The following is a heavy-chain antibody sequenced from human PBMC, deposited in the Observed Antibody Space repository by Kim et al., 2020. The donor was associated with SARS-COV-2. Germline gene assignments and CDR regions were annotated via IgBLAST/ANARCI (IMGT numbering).Heavy chain of an antibody. CDR3: SAGTTYYWDY. J-gene: IGHJ4*02. CDR1: GFPFSRHA. D-gene: IGHD3-10*01. CDR2: IGSTGGT. V-gene: IGHV3-23*01. Sequence: GGSLRLSCAASGFPFSRHAMSWARQAAGKGLEWVSAIGSTGGTYYADPAKGRFTISRDNSKNTLYLQLNSLRAEDTAVYFCSAGTTYYWDYWGEGTLVTVSS.